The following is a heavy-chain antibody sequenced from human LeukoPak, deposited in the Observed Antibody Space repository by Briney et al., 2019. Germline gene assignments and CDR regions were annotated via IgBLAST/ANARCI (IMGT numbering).Heavy chain of an antibody. J-gene: IGHJ4*02. V-gene: IGHV3-66*03. CDR2: IYSSGRT. CDR3: ARDKSGGAGDY. CDR1: GFTVSSNY. Sequence: HAGGSLRLSCAASGFTVSSNYMSWVRQAPGKGLEWVSVIYSSGRTYYADSVKGRFTISRDNSKNTLYLQMNSLRVEDTALYYCARDKSGGAGDYWGQGTLVTVSS. D-gene: IGHD3-16*01.